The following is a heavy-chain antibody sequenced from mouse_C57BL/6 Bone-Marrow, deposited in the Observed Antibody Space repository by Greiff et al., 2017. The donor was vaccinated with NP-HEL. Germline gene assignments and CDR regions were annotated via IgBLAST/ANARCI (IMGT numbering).Heavy chain of an antibody. J-gene: IGHJ1*03. CDR1: GYTFTSYW. D-gene: IGHD6-1*01. CDR3: ARMPPYWYFDV. V-gene: IGHV1-64*01. Sequence: QVHVKQPGAELVKPGASVKLSCKASGYTFTSYWMHWVKQRPGQGLEWIGMIHPNSGSTNYNEKFKSKATLTVDKSSSTAYMQLSSLTSEDSAVYYCARMPPYWYFDVWGTGTTVTVSS. CDR2: IHPNSGST.